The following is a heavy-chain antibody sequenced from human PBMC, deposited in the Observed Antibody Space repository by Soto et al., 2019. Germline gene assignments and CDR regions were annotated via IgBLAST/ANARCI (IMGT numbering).Heavy chain of an antibody. CDR3: AREGRGKKAGYNGLVSLGY. Sequence: QVQLVQSGAEVKTPGSSLKVSCTVSGTRFSNYVISWVRQAPGQGLEWLGRIIPIFNTTQYPQKLQGRVTIPAAKSTNTPPLELSSLRFDDTAVYYCAREGRGKKAGYNGLVSLGYWGQGTPVTVSS. CDR1: GTRFSNYV. CDR2: IIPIFNTT. D-gene: IGHD2-2*02. V-gene: IGHV1-69*06. J-gene: IGHJ4*02.